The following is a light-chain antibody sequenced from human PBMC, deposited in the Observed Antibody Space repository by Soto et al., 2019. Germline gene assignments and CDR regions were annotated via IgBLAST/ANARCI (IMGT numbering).Light chain of an antibody. V-gene: IGKV3-15*01. Sequence: EIVMTQSPATLSVSPGEAATLSCRASQSVRSDLAWYQQKPGQGPRLLIYGASTRGNGIPARFSGSGSGTEFTLTISSLQSEDFAVYYCQQYNKWPLTFGGGTKVEIK. CDR1: QSVRSD. J-gene: IGKJ4*01. CDR3: QQYNKWPLT. CDR2: GAS.